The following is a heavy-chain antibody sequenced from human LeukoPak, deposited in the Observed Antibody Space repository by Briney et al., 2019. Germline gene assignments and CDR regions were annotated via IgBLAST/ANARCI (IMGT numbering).Heavy chain of an antibody. D-gene: IGHD1-7*01. J-gene: IGHJ4*02. CDR3: AKEQRDWNYGVFDY. V-gene: IGHV3-30*02. Sequence: GGSLRLSCAASGFTFSSYGMHWVRQAPGKGLEWVAFIRYDGSNKYYADSVKGRFTISRDNSKNMLYLQMNSLRAEDTAEYYCAKEQRDWNYGVFDYWGQGTQVTVSS. CDR1: GFTFSSYG. CDR2: IRYDGSNK.